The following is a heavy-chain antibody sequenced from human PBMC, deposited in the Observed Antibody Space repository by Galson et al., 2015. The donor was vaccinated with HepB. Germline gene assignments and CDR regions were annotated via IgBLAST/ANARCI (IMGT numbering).Heavy chain of an antibody. CDR1: GYSFRSYW. CDR3: ARYGDYGGNSEGDAFDI. J-gene: IGHJ3*02. V-gene: IGHV5-51*01. Sequence: QSGAEVKKPGESLKISCKGSGYSFRSYWIGWVRQMPGKGLEWMGIIYPGDSDTRYSPSFQGQVTISADKSISTAYLQWSSLKASDTAVYYCARYGDYGGNSEGDAFDIWGQGTTVTVSS. D-gene: IGHD4-23*01. CDR2: IYPGDSDT.